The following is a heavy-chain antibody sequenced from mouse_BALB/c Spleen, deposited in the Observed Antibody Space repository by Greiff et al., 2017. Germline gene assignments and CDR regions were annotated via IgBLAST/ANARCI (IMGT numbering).Heavy chain of an antibody. CDR2: ISYSGST. D-gene: IGHD3-1*01. J-gene: IGHJ4*01. CDR1: GYSITSDYA. Sequence: EVKLQESGPGLVKPSQSLSLTCTVTGYSITSDYAWNWIRQFPGNKLEWMGYISYSGSTRYNPSLKSRISITRDTSKNQFFLPLNSVTTEDTATYYCARTALAYYYAMDYWGQGTSVTVSS. V-gene: IGHV3-2*02. CDR3: ARTALAYYYAMDY.